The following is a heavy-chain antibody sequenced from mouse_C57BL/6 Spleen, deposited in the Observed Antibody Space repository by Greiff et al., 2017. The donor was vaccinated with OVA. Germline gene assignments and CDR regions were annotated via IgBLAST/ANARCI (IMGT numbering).Heavy chain of an antibody. CDR2: IDPDSGGT. J-gene: IGHJ2*01. CDR3: ARWDYGRVDY. D-gene: IGHD1-1*01. V-gene: IGHV1-72*01. CDR1: GYTFTSYW. Sequence: QVQLQQSGAELVKPGASVTLSCKASGYTFTSYWMHWVQQTPGRGLEWIGRIDPDSGGTNDNEKFKNKTTLTVDKPSSTAYMQLSSLTSEDSAVYYCARWDYGRVDYWGQGTTLTVSS.